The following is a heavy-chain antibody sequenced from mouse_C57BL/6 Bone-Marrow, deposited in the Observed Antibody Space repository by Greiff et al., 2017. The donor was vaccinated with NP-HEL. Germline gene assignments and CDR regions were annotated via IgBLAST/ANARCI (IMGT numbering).Heavy chain of an antibody. D-gene: IGHD2-5*01. J-gene: IGHJ2*01. Sequence: EVQLQQSGAELVRPGASVKLSCTASGFNIKDDYMHWVKQRPEQGLEWIGWIDPENGDTEYASKFQGKATITADTSSNTAYLQLSSLTSEDTAVYYCTLNSNYVYFDYWGQGTTLTVSS. CDR3: TLNSNYVYFDY. CDR1: GFNIKDDY. V-gene: IGHV14-4*01. CDR2: IDPENGDT.